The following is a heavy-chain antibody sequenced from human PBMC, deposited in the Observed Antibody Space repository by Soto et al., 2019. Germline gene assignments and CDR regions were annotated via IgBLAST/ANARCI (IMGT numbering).Heavy chain of an antibody. Sequence: SVKVSCKASGGTFSSYAISWVRQAPGQGLEWMGGIIPIFGTANYAQKFQGRVTITADESTSTAYMELSSLRSEDTAVYYCARGPPKYYGSGSYYNDYWGQGTLVTVSS. V-gene: IGHV1-69*13. CDR3: ARGPPKYYGSGSYYNDY. CDR2: IIPIFGTA. D-gene: IGHD3-10*01. CDR1: GGTFSSYA. J-gene: IGHJ4*02.